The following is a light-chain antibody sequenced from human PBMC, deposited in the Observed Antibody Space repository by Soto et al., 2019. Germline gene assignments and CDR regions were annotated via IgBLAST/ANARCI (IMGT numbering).Light chain of an antibody. J-gene: IGKJ5*01. CDR2: DQS. Sequence: IVLTQSAATLSLSPGERATLSCRASQSFXSYFGWYQPKPGQAPRILIXDQSNRATGIPARFIGSGSGKDFTLTISSLEPEYFAVYYCQQRSNWPRYTFGQGTRLEIK. CDR1: QSFXSY. CDR3: QQRSNWPRYT. V-gene: IGKV3-11*01.